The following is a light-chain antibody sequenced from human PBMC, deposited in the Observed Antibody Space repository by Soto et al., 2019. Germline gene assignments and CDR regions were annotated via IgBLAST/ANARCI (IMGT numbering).Light chain of an antibody. CDR3: QSDDNGLKV. V-gene: IGLV1-40*01. CDR1: ISNIGAGYD. Sequence: QAVVTQPPSVSGAPGQRVTISCTGDISNIGAGYDVHWYQQLPGTAPKLVIYSNTNRPSGVPARFSGSKSGTSASLAITGLQADDEADYYCQSDDNGLKVFGGGTKLTVL. J-gene: IGLJ3*02. CDR2: SNT.